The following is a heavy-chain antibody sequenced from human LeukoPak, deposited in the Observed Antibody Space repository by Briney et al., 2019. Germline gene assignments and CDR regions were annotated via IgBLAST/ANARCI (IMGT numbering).Heavy chain of an antibody. Sequence: PGGSLRLSCAASGFIFSDHYMHWVRQAPGTGLEWVSYISTSSNTIYYADSVKGRFTISRDNAKNSLFLQMNSLRAEDTAVYYCSRDLGLPGVWGQGTVVTVSS. J-gene: IGHJ3*01. V-gene: IGHV3-48*01. CDR2: ISTSSNTI. D-gene: IGHD3-10*01. CDR3: SRDLGLPGV. CDR1: GFIFSDHY.